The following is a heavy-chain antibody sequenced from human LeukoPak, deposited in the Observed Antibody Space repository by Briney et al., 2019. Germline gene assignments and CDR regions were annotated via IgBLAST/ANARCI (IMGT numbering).Heavy chain of an antibody. V-gene: IGHV3-74*01. CDR3: ASYLITNDGVLN. CDR1: GFTFSSYW. Sequence: GGSLRLSRAASGFTFSSYWMHWVRQAPGKGLVWVSRINSDGSSTSYADSVKGRFTISRDNAKNTLYLQMNSLRAEDTAVYYCASYLITNDGVLNWGQGALVTVSS. D-gene: IGHD3-3*01. J-gene: IGHJ4*02. CDR2: INSDGSST.